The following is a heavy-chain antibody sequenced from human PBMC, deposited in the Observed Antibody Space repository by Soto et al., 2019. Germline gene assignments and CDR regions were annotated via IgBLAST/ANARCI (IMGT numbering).Heavy chain of an antibody. V-gene: IGHV1-18*01. J-gene: IGHJ6*02. CDR3: ATSTTIFGALGVITPRRGMDV. CDR2: ISAYNGNT. CDR1: GYTFTSYG. Sequence: QVQLVQSGAEVKKPGASVKVSCKASGYTFTSYGISWVRQAPGQGLEWMGWISAYNGNTNYAQKLQGRVTMTTDTSRSTSYMELRDLRSDDTSVYYCATSTTIFGALGVITPRRGMDVWCQGTTVTVSS. D-gene: IGHD3-3*01.